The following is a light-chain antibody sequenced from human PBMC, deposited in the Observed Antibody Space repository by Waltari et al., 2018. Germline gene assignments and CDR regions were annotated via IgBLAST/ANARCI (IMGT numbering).Light chain of an antibody. CDR2: KAS. CDR3: QQYNSYSALT. CDR1: QSISSW. Sequence: DIQMTQSPSTLSASVGDRVTITCRASQSISSWLAWYQQKPGKAPKLLIYKASSLESGVPSRFSGSGSGTEFTRTISSLQPDDFATYYCQQYNSYSALTFGGGTKVEIK. J-gene: IGKJ4*01. V-gene: IGKV1-5*03.